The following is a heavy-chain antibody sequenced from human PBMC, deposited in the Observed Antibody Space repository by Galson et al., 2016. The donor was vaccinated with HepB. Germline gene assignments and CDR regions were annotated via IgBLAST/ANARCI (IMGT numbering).Heavy chain of an antibody. V-gene: IGHV3-7*03. CDR3: AKYSATEASFED. CDR1: GFTFGSYW. J-gene: IGHJ4*02. D-gene: IGHD5-12*01. CDR2: IRRDGGEK. Sequence: SLRLSCAASGFTFGSYWMSWVRQAPGKGLEWVANIRRDGGEKDYVDSVKGRFTISRDNAKNSQYLQMNSLRVEDTAVYSCAKYSATEASFEDWGQGTLVTVSS.